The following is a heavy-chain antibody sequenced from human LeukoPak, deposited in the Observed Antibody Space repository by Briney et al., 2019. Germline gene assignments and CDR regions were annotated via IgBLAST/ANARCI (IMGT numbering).Heavy chain of an antibody. CDR3: ATFPTLVRGAIIEYYFDY. V-gene: IGHV3-48*03. CDR2: ISSSGSTI. CDR1: GFTFSSYE. D-gene: IGHD3-10*01. J-gene: IGHJ4*02. Sequence: GGSLRLSCAASGFTFSSYEMNWVRQAPGKGLEWVSYISSSGSTIYYAGSVKGRFTISRDNAKNSLYLQMNSLRAEDTAVYYCATFPTLVRGAIIEYYFDYWGQGTLVTVSS.